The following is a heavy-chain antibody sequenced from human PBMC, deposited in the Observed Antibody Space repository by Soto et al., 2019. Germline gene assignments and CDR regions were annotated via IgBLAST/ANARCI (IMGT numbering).Heavy chain of an antibody. D-gene: IGHD6-19*01. CDR3: AGDFTDSSGPTLGMGV. CDR1: GGSISSGGYY. Sequence: PSETLSLTCTVSGGSISSGGYYWSWIRQHPGKGLEWIGYIYYSGSTYYNPSLKSRVTISVDTSKNQFSLKLSSVTAADTAVYYCAGDFTDSSGPTLGMGVWGQGTTVTVSS. V-gene: IGHV4-31*03. CDR2: IYYSGST. J-gene: IGHJ6*02.